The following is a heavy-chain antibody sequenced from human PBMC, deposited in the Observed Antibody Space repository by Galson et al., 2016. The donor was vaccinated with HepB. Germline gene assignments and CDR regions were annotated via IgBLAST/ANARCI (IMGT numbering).Heavy chain of an antibody. CDR3: AGRFCDTVGCYASLDF. V-gene: IGHV3-53*01. D-gene: IGHD2-2*01. CDR2: THRGVDT. CDR1: GISVSTSY. J-gene: IGHJ4*02. Sequence: SLRLSCAASGISVSTSYIVWVRQAQGKGLEWVALTHRGVDTYYTDSVRGRFTVSSDISRNTVFLQMSSLRADDTAIYYCAGRFCDTVGCYASLDFWGPGTPVTVSS.